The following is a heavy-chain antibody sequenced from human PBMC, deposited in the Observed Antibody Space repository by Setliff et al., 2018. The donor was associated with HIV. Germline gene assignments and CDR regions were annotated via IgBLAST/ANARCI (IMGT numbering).Heavy chain of an antibody. V-gene: IGHV4-31*03. CDR3: ARDLSPYGSGDPYYYYGMDV. CDR2: MYYSGST. CDR1: GGSISSGDYY. J-gene: IGHJ6*02. D-gene: IGHD3-10*01. Sequence: PSETLSLTCTVSGGSISSGDYYWSWIRQHPGKGLEWIGYMYYSGSTYYNPSLKSRVTITVDRSKNQFSPKLSSVTAADTAVYYCARDLSPYGSGDPYYYYGMDVWGQGTTVTVSS.